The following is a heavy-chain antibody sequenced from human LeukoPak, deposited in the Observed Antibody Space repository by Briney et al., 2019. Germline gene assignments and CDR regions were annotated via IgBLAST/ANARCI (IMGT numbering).Heavy chain of an antibody. CDR2: INHSGST. J-gene: IGHJ3*02. CDR3: ARPYSSSSPFDI. D-gene: IGHD6-6*01. V-gene: IGHV4-34*01. CDR1: GGSFSGYY. Sequence: SETLSLTCAVYGGSFSGYYWSWIRQPPGRGLEWIGEINHSGSTNYNPSLKSRFTISVDTSKNQFSLKLSSVTAADTAVYYCARPYSSSSPFDIWGQGTMVTVSS.